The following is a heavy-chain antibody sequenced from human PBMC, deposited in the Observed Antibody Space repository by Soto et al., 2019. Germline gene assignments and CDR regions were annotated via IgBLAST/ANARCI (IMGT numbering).Heavy chain of an antibody. D-gene: IGHD6-6*01. CDR3: ATDLEYSSSSGDAFDI. Sequence: QVQLVQSGAEVKKPGASVKVSCKVSGYTLTELSMHWVRQAPGKGLEWMGGFDPEDGETIYAQKFQGRVTMTEDTSTDTAYMELSSLRSEDTAVYYCATDLEYSSSSGDAFDIWGQGTMVTVSS. CDR1: GYTLTELS. J-gene: IGHJ3*02. V-gene: IGHV1-24*01. CDR2: FDPEDGET.